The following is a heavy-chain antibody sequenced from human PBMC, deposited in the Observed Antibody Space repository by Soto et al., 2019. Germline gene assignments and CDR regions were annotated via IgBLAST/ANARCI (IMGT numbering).Heavy chain of an antibody. CDR1: GFPFSSYS. CDR2: ISSSSSYI. J-gene: IGHJ6*02. V-gene: IGHV3-21*01. D-gene: IGHD4-17*01. CDR3: ARARLSYGDYVFTYYYGMDV. Sequence: PGGSLSLSCAASGFPFSSYSMNWVRQAPGKGLEWVSSISSSSSYIYYADSVKGRFTISRDNAKNSLYLQMNSLRAEDTAVYYCARARLSYGDYVFTYYYGMDVWGQGTTVTVSS.